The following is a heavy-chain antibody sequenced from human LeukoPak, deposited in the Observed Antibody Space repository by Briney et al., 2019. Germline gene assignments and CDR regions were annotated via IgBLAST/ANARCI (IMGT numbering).Heavy chain of an antibody. Sequence: PGGSLRLSCAASGFTVSSNYMSWVRQAPGKGLEWVSVIYSGGSTYYADSVKGRFTISRDNSKNTLYLQMNSLRAEDTAVYYCARESYYYDSSAFGAFDIWGQGTMVTVSS. CDR2: IYSGGST. D-gene: IGHD3-22*01. J-gene: IGHJ3*02. CDR1: GFTVSSNY. CDR3: ARESYYYDSSAFGAFDI. V-gene: IGHV3-66*01.